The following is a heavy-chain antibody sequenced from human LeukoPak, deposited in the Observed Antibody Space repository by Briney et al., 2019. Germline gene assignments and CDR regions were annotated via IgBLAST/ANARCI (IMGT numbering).Heavy chain of an antibody. Sequence: SETLSLTCAVSGYSISSGYYWGWIRQPPGKGREGIGGIYHSGSTYYNPSLKSRVTITVDTSKNQFSLQLSSVTAADTAVYYCASQTVFSTYYYDSSGPFDAFDIWGQGTMVTVSS. CDR3: ASQTVFSTYYYDSSGPFDAFDI. V-gene: IGHV4-38-2*01. J-gene: IGHJ3*02. CDR1: GYSISSGYY. D-gene: IGHD3-22*01. CDR2: IYHSGST.